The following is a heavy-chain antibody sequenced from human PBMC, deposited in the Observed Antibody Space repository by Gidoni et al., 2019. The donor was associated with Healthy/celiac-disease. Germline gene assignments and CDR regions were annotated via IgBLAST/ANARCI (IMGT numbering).Heavy chain of an antibody. V-gene: IGHV3-30-3*01. CDR1: GFTFSSYA. Sequence: QVQLVESGGGVVQPGRSLRLSCAASGFTFSSYAMHWVRQAPGKGLEWVAVISYDGSNKYYADSVKGRFTISRDNSKNTLYLQMNSLRAEDTAVYYCASFGTVRDGYNIDYWGQGTLVTVSS. CDR3: ASFGTVRDGYNIDY. D-gene: IGHD5-12*01. CDR2: ISYDGSNK. J-gene: IGHJ4*02.